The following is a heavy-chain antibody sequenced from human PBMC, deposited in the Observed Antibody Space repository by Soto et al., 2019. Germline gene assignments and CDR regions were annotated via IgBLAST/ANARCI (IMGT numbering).Heavy chain of an antibody. CDR1: GYTFTRYT. CDR3: ARGIATGQLDP. Sequence: QVQLVQSGAEVKKPGASVKISCKASGYTFTRYTMNWVRQAPGQRLEWMGWINPDNGNTKSSQKFQDRVIITRDASAGTAYMDLSSLRSEDTAVYYCARGIATGQLDPWGQGTLVTASS. D-gene: IGHD2-15*01. V-gene: IGHV1-3*01. J-gene: IGHJ5*02. CDR2: INPDNGNT.